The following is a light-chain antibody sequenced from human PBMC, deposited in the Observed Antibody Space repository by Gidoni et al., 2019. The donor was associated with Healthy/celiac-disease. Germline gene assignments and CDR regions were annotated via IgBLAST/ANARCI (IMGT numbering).Light chain of an antibody. Sequence: DIVMTQSPLSLPVTPGEPASISCRSSQSLLHSNGYNYLDWYLQKPGQSPQLLIYLGSNRASGVPDRFSGSGSGTDFTLKISRVEAEDVGVYYCMQALQQFTFGPXTKVDIK. CDR1: QSLLHSNGYNY. CDR2: LGS. CDR3: MQALQQFT. J-gene: IGKJ3*01. V-gene: IGKV2-28*01.